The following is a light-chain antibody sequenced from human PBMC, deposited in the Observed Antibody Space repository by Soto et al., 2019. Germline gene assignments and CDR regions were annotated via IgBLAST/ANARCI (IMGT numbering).Light chain of an antibody. CDR3: SSYTSESSYE. Sequence: SVLTHPASVSGSPGQAITISSTGNSSDVGLYDYVSWYQQHPGKAPQLMIYAVNNRPSGVSNRSSASKSGNTASLFISGLQVEEEADYYCSSYTSESSYEFRSGTTVTVL. V-gene: IGLV2-14*01. CDR1: SSDVGLYDY. J-gene: IGLJ1*01. CDR2: AVN.